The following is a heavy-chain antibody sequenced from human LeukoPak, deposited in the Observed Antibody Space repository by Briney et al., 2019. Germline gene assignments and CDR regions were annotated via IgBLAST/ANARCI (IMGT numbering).Heavy chain of an antibody. J-gene: IGHJ3*02. CDR3: ASWLLPPFDAFDI. D-gene: IGHD3-22*01. CDR2: IYDSGST. V-gene: IGHV4-59*12. CDR1: GGSISSYY. Sequence: SETLSLTCTVSGGSISSYYWSWIRQPPGKGLEWIGYIYDSGSTNYNPSLKSRVTISVDTSKNQFSLKLSSVTAADTAVYYCASWLLPPFDAFDIWGQGTMVTVSS.